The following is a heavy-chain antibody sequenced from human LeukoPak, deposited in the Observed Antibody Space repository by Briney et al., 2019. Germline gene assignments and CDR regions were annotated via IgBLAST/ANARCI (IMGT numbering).Heavy chain of an antibody. V-gene: IGHV4-4*07. D-gene: IGHD3-10*01. CDR3: ARDLLLWFGELPNWFDP. J-gene: IGHJ5*02. CDR2: IYTSGST. Sequence: PSETLSLTCTVSGGSISSYYWSWIRQPAGKGLEWIGRIYTSGSTNYNPSLKSRVTMSVDTSKNQFSLKLSSVTAADTAVYYCARDLLLWFGELPNWFDPWGQGTLVTVSS. CDR1: GGSISSYY.